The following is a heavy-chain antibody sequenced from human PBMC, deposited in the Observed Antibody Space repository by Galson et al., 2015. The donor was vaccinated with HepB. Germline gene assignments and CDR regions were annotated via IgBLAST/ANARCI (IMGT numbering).Heavy chain of an antibody. CDR3: ARDGQGAVADYYGMDV. CDR2: ISYDGSNK. D-gene: IGHD6-19*01. V-gene: IGHV3-30-3*01. CDR1: GFTFSSYA. J-gene: IGHJ6*02. Sequence: SLRLSCAASGFTFSSYAMHWVRQAPGKGLEWVAVISYDGSNKYYADSVKGRFTISRDNSKNTLYLQMNSLRAEDTAVYYCARDGQGAVADYYGMDVWGQGTTVTVSS.